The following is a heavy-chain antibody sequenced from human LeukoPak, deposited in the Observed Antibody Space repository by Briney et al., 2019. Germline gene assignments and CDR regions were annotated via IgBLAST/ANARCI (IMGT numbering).Heavy chain of an antibody. J-gene: IGHJ3*02. CDR2: ISSSSSYI. CDR3: ARDEWGDAFDI. Sequence: GGSLRLSCAASGFTFSSYSMNWVRQAPGKGLEWVSSISSSSSYIHSADSVRGRFTISRDNAKNSLFLQMNSLRAEDTAVFYCARDEWGDAFDIWGQGTMVTVFS. V-gene: IGHV3-21*01. CDR1: GFTFSSYS. D-gene: IGHD1-26*01.